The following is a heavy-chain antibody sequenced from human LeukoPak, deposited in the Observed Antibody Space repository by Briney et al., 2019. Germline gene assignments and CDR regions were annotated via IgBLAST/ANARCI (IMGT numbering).Heavy chain of an antibody. V-gene: IGHV1-18*01. Sequence: ASVKVSCKASGYTFTSYGISWVRQAPGQGLEWMGWISAYNGNTNYAQKLQGRVTMTTDTSTSTAYMELRSLRSDDTAVYYCAREPYVDTAMGPKPLDYWGQGTLVTVSS. D-gene: IGHD5-18*01. CDR2: ISAYNGNT. CDR1: GYTFTSYG. CDR3: AREPYVDTAMGPKPLDY. J-gene: IGHJ4*02.